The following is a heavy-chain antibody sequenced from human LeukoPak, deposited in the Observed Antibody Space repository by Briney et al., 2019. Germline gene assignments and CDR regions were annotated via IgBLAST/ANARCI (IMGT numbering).Heavy chain of an antibody. CDR1: GGSISSYY. J-gene: IGHJ6*02. V-gene: IGHV4-59*01. CDR3: AREGACCSGGGCYSSSSCGMDV. D-gene: IGHD2-15*01. Sequence: SETLSLTCTVSGGSISSYYWSWIRQPPGKGLEWIGYIYYSGSTNYNPSLKSRVTISVDTSKYQFSLKLSSVTAADTAVYYCAREGACCSGGGCYSSSSCGMDVWGQGTTVTVSS. CDR2: IYYSGST.